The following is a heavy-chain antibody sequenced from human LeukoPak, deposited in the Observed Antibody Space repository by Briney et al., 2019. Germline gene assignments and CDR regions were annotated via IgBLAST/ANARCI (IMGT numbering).Heavy chain of an antibody. J-gene: IGHJ2*01. D-gene: IGHD2-21*01. CDR3: ARAGDKGTANWYFDF. Sequence: GGSLRLSCAAAGFNFARSEMNWVRQAPGKGLEWISSSSMYYADSVKGRFTISRENAKQTLYLQMNSLRPEDTAVYYCARAGDKGTANWYFDFWGRGTLVTVSS. CDR1: GFNFARSE. V-gene: IGHV3-48*03. CDR2: SSM.